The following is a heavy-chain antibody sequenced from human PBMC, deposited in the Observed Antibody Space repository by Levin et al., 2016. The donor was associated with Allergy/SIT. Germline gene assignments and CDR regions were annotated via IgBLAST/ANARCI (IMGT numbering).Heavy chain of an antibody. Sequence: WIRQPPGKALEWLALIDWDDDKYYSTSLKTRLTISKDTSKNQVVLTMTNMDPVDTATYYCARIRGWELPKGGFDYYYGMDVWGQGTTVTVSS. V-gene: IGHV2-70*01. CDR2: IDWDDDK. CDR3: ARIRGWELPKGGFDYYYGMDV. J-gene: IGHJ6*02. D-gene: IGHD1-26*01.